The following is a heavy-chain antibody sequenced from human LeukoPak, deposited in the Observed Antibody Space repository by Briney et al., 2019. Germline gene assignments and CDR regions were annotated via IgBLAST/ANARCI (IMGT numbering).Heavy chain of an antibody. J-gene: IGHJ4*02. CDR2: IYYSGST. V-gene: IGHV4-59*08. CDR3: ARHVIGDHFDY. D-gene: IGHD4-17*01. CDR1: GGSISSYY. Sequence: PSETLSLTCTVPGGSISSYYWSWIRQPPGKGLEWIGYIYYSGSTNYNPSLKSRVTISVDTFKNQFSLKLSSVTAADTAVYYCARHVIGDHFDYWGQGTLVTVSS.